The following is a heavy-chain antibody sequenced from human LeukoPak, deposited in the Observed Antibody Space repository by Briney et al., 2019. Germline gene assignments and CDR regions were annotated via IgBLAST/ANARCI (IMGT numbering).Heavy chain of an antibody. Sequence: KASETLSLTCTVSGGSISSYYWSWTRQPPGKGLEWIGYIYYSGSTNYNPSLKSRVTISVDTSKNQFSLKLSSVAAADTAAYYCARLTYSSSWYHIDYWGQGTLVTVSS. J-gene: IGHJ4*02. V-gene: IGHV4-59*01. CDR3: ARLTYSSSWYHIDY. CDR1: GGSISSYY. D-gene: IGHD6-13*01. CDR2: IYYSGST.